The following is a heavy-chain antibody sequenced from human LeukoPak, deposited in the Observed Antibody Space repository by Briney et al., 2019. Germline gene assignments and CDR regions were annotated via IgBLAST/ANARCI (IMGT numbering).Heavy chain of an antibody. J-gene: IGHJ3*02. CDR2: ISSNGGST. CDR1: GFTFSSYA. Sequence: GGSLRLSCAASGFTFSSYAMHWVRQAPGKGLEYVSAISSNGGSTYYANSVKGRFTISRDNSKNTLYLQMGSLRAEDMAVYYCATSHLRYYYGSSGSGAFDIWGQGTMVTVSS. CDR3: ATSHLRYYYGSSGSGAFDI. D-gene: IGHD3-22*01. V-gene: IGHV3-64*01.